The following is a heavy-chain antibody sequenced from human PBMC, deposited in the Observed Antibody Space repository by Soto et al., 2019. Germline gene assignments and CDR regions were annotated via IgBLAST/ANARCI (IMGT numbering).Heavy chain of an antibody. V-gene: IGHV4-34*01. CDR2: INHSGST. CDR3: AREGRGAAYYYGSGSYRPKDYYYMDV. D-gene: IGHD3-10*01. J-gene: IGHJ6*03. CDR1: GGSCSGYD. Sequence: SESLSLTCAVYGGSCSGYDWSWIRKPQGKGLEWIGEINHSGSTNYNPSLKSRVTISVDTSKNQFSLKLSSVTAADTAVYYCAREGRGAAYYYGSGSYRPKDYYYMDVWGKGTTVTVSS.